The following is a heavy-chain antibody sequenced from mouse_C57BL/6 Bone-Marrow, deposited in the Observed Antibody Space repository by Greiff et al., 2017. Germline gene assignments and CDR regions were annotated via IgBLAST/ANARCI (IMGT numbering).Heavy chain of an antibody. V-gene: IGHV5-17*01. D-gene: IGHD1-1*01. J-gene: IGHJ1*03. CDR1: GFTFSDYG. CDR2: ISSGSSTI. Sequence: EVQVVESGGGLVKPGGSLKLSCAASGFTFSDYGMHWVRQAPEKGLEWVAYISSGSSTIYYADTVKGRFTISRDNAKNTLFLQMTSLRSEDTAMXYCARHHYYGSSYWYFDVWGTGTTVTVSS. CDR3: ARHHYYGSSYWYFDV.